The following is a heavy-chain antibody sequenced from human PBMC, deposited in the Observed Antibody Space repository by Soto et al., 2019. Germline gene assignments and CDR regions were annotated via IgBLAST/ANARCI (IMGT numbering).Heavy chain of an antibody. J-gene: IGHJ5*02. Sequence: QVQLQESGPGLVKPSETLSLTCTVSGGSISSYYWSWIRQPPGKGLEWFGYIYYSGSTSYNPSLTVRVPLSVDTSKNQFALKLRSVTAADTTVYYCARADGTTWGQGTLVTVSS. V-gene: IGHV4-59*01. CDR1: GGSISSYY. CDR3: ARADGTT. CDR2: IYYSGST. D-gene: IGHD2-2*01.